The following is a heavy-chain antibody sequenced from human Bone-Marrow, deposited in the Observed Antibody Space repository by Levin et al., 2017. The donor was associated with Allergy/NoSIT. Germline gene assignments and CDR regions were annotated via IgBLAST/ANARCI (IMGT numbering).Heavy chain of an antibody. CDR1: GGSLPSNY. CDR3: ARGEAYCSSLTCEAWFDP. CDR2: IYSGGHT. D-gene: IGHD2-2*01. J-gene: IGHJ5*02. Sequence: SQTLSLTCTVSGGSLPSNYWNWIRPPAGKGLEWIGRIYSGGHTNYSPSLKSRVTMSVDTSKNQFSLKLSSVTAADTAIYYCARGEAYCSSLTCEAWFDPWGQGTLVTVSS. V-gene: IGHV4-4*07.